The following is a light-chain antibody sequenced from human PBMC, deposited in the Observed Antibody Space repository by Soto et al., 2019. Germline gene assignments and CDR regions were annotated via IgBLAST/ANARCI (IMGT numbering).Light chain of an antibody. CDR2: EGI. CDR3: CSYVGTWV. V-gene: IGLV2-23*01. CDR1: GSDVGSYKL. Sequence: QSALTHPASVSGSLGQSITISCTGTGSDVGSYKLVSWYQQHPGKAPKLIIFEGINRPSGVSNRFSGSKSDNTASLTISGLQAEDEADYYCCSYVGTWVFGGGTKLTVL. J-gene: IGLJ3*02.